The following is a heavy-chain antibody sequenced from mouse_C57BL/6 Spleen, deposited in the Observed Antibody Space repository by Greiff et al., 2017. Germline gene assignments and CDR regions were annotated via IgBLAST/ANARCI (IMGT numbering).Heavy chain of an antibody. J-gene: IGHJ4*01. CDR2: INPGSGGT. Sequence: VQLQQSGAELVRPGTSVKVSCKASGYAFTNYLIEWVKQRPGQGLEWIGVINPGSGGTNYNEKFKGKAILTADKSSSTAYMQLSSLTSEDSAVYFCARHVYYYAMDYWGQGTSVTVSS. V-gene: IGHV1-54*01. CDR1: GYAFTNYL. CDR3: ARHVYYYAMDY.